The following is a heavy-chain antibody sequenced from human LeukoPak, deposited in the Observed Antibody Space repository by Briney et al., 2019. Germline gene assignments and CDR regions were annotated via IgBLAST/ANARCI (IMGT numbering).Heavy chain of an antibody. J-gene: IGHJ5*02. CDR3: ASSSSSGWYYNWFDP. Sequence: SVKVSCKASGGTFSSYAISWVRQAPGQGLEWMGRIIPILGIANYAQKFQGRVTITADKSTSTAYMELSSLRSEDTAVYYCASSSSSGWYYNWFDPWGLGTLVTVSS. CDR2: IIPILGIA. D-gene: IGHD6-19*01. CDR1: GGTFSSYA. V-gene: IGHV1-69*04.